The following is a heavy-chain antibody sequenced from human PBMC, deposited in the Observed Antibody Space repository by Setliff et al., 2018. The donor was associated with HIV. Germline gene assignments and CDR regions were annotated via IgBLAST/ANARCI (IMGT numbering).Heavy chain of an antibody. Sequence: GASVKVSCKASGGTFSSYAISWVRQAPGQGLEWMGRIIPIFGTANYAQKFQGRVTITADKSTSTAYVELSSLRSEDTAVYYCAREIIQLSKAAFDIWGQGTMVTVS. D-gene: IGHD5-18*01. CDR1: GGTFSSYA. J-gene: IGHJ3*02. V-gene: IGHV1-69*06. CDR2: IIPIFGTA. CDR3: AREIIQLSKAAFDI.